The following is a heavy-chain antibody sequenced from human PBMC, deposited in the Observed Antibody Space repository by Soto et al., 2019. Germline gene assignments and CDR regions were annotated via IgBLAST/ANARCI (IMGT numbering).Heavy chain of an antibody. V-gene: IGHV3-23*01. J-gene: IGHJ5*02. CDR2: ISGSTTST. Sequence: EVQLLESGGGLVQPGGSLRLSCAASGFTFRNNAMSWVRQAPGKGLYWVSGISGSTTSTWYADSVRGRFTISRDNSKSNLYLQMNNLRVEDTAIYYCAKDLACFSSGSVGWFDPWGQGTLVTVSS. CDR1: GFTFRNNA. CDR3: AKDLACFSSGSVGWFDP. D-gene: IGHD3-10*01.